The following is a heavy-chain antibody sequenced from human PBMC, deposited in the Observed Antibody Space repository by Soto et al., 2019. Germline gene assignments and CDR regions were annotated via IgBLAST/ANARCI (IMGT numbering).Heavy chain of an antibody. CDR3: ARCGQLAPFYYYYDMDV. CDR2: INHSGST. V-gene: IGHV4-34*01. Sequence: SETLSLTCAVYGGSFSGYYWSWIRQPPGKGLEWIGEINHSGSTNYNPSLKSRVTISVDTSKNQFSLKLSSVTAADTAVYYCARCGQLAPFYYYYDMDVWGKGTTVTVSS. J-gene: IGHJ6*03. D-gene: IGHD6-13*01. CDR1: GGSFSGYY.